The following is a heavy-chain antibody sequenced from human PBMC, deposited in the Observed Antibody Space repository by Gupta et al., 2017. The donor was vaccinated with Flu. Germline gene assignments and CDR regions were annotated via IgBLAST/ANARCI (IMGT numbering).Heavy chain of an antibody. Sequence: EVQLVESGGGLGQPGGSVGAACAAAGFSVRSYAMPWLSQAPGKGLEWVSASLVAGGTYYADSVKGRFTVSRDNSKNTLFLQMSSLRAEDTAVDYCEKGHTMVDFGSGGQGTLVTVSS. D-gene: IGHD3-10*01. J-gene: IGHJ4*02. V-gene: IGHV3-23*04. CDR3: EKGHTMVDFGS. CDR2: SLVAGGT. CDR1: GFSVRSYA.